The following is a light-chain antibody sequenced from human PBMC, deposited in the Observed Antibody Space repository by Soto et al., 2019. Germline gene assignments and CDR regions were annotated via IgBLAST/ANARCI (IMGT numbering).Light chain of an antibody. Sequence: DIVMTQSPDSLAVSLGERATINCKSSQSVLYSSNNKNYLAWHQQRPGQPPKLLIYWASTRASGVPDRFSGSGSGTAFTLTLTSLQAEDVAVYYCQQYESTPPTFGQGTKLEIK. V-gene: IGKV4-1*01. CDR2: WAS. CDR1: QSVLYSSNNKNY. CDR3: QQYESTPPT. J-gene: IGKJ2*01.